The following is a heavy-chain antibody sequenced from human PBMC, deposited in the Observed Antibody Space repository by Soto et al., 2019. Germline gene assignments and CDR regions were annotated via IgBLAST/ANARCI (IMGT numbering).Heavy chain of an antibody. V-gene: IGHV3-7*03. J-gene: IGHJ4*02. D-gene: IGHD3-10*01. Sequence: PGGSLRLSCAASGFTFSSYTMNWVRQAPGRGLEWVANINQDATRQSYVDSVEGQFSISRDNAKNSLYLQMNSLRVEDTAVYYCAKVGLFDGNKPITFEFWGQGTLVTVSS. CDR1: GFTFSSYT. CDR2: INQDATRQ. CDR3: AKVGLFDGNKPITFEF.